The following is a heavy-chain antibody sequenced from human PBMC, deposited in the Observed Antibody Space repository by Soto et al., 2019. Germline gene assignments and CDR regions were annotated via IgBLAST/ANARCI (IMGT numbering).Heavy chain of an antibody. Sequence: GASMKICCKSSGYSFSTYLIAWVRQMPGKGLEWVGVIYCGDSDPRFSTSVQGQVTLSVDKSSNTVYLQWSSLKASDIAMYYCARHNHGFDYWGQGTLVTVSS. CDR3: ARHNHGFDY. CDR1: GYSFSTYL. V-gene: IGHV5-51*01. J-gene: IGHJ4*02. CDR2: IYCGDSDP.